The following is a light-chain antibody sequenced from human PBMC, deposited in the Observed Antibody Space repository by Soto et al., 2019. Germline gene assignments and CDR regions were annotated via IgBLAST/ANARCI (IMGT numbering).Light chain of an antibody. J-gene: IGKJ4*01. CDR2: RAS. CDR1: QNIYSN. Sequence: IVMTQSPATLSVSPGERATLSCRASQNIYSNVAWYQQRPGQAPRLLIYRASTRATGIPARFSGSGSGTDFTLTISNLEPEDFAVYYCQQHISWPLTFGGGTKVDIK. V-gene: IGKV3-15*01. CDR3: QQHISWPLT.